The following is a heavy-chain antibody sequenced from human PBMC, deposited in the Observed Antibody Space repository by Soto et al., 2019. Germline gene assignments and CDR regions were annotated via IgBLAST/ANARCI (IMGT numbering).Heavy chain of an antibody. V-gene: IGHV2-70*01. CDR3: ARSPGIAAAGYYYYYGMDV. CDR1: GFSLSTSGMC. CDR2: IDWDDDK. D-gene: IGHD6-13*01. Sequence: LVNPTQTLTLTCTFSGFSLSTSGMCVSWIRQPPGKALEWLALIDWDDDKYYSTSLKTRLTISKDTSKNQVVLTMTNMDPVDTATYYCARSPGIAAAGYYYYYGMDVWGQGTTVTVSS. J-gene: IGHJ6*02.